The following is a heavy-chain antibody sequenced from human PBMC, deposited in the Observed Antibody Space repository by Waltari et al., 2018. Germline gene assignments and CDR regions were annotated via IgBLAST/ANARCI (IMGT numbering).Heavy chain of an antibody. Sequence: EVHLVESGGGLVKPGGSLRLSCAASGFSFSDYSMNWVRQAPGKGLERVSSISSSSGYTHYADSVKGRFTISRDNAKNSLYLQMNSLRAEDTAVYYCATGGWGFYLDYWGQGTLVTVSS. V-gene: IGHV3-21*01. CDR2: ISSSSGYT. J-gene: IGHJ4*02. D-gene: IGHD7-27*01. CDR3: ATGGWGFYLDY. CDR1: GFSFSDYS.